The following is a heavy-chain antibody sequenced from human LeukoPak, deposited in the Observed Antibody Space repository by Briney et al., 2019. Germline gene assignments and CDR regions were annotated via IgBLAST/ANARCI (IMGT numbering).Heavy chain of an antibody. CDR3: ARDGGDYPNKNLDY. CDR1: GFTFSSYS. CDR2: ISTSSTYI. D-gene: IGHD4-17*01. J-gene: IGHJ4*02. V-gene: IGHV3-21*01. Sequence: GGSLRLSCAASGFTFSSYSVNWVRQAPGKGLEWVSSISTSSTYIYYADSVKGRFTISRDNAKNSLYLQMNSLRAEDTAVYYCARDGGDYPNKNLDYWGQGTLVTVSS.